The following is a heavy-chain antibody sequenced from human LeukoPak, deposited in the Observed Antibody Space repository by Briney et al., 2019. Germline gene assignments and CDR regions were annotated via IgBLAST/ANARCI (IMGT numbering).Heavy chain of an antibody. CDR2: INHSGTT. V-gene: IGHV4-34*01. CDR3: ARRFRYSSTRAFAY. J-gene: IGHJ4*02. D-gene: IGHD6-13*01. CDR1: GGSFSGYY. Sequence: PSETLSLTCAVYGGSFSGYYWSWIRQPPGKALEWIGEINHSGTTNYNPSLKSRVTISVDTSKNQFSLKLSSVTAADTAVYYCARRFRYSSTRAFAYWGQGTLVTVSS.